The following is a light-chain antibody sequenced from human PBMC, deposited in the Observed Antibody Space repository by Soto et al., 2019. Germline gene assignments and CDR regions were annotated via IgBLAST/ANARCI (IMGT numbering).Light chain of an antibody. V-gene: IGKV3-11*01. CDR1: QSVSSY. CDR2: DAS. J-gene: IGKJ5*01. CDR3: QVRTNWSIA. Sequence: EFVLTQSPATLSLAPWERANLSCRASQSVSSYLACYQHKPGQAPRLLIYDASNRATGIPARFIGTGSGTDFTRTLYSLEPEDFAVYYCQVRTNWSIAFGRGTRLEIK.